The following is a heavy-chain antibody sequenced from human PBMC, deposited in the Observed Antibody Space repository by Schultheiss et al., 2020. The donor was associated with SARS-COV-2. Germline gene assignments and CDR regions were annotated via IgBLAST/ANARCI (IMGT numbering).Heavy chain of an antibody. CDR2: IYRGGST. CDR1: GFTFSSYA. J-gene: IGHJ4*02. D-gene: IGHD4-11*01. CDR3: ARVSPTADFDY. Sequence: GESLKISCAASGFTFSSYAMSWVRQAPGKGLEWISLIYRGGSTYYADSVRGRFTVSRDNSKNTLYLQMNSLRAEDTAVYYCARVSPTADFDYWGQGTLVTVSS. V-gene: IGHV3-66*01.